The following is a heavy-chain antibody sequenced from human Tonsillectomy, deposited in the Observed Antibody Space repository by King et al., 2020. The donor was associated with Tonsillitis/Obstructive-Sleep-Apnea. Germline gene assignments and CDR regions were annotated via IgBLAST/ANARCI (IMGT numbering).Heavy chain of an antibody. CDR1: GFTVSSNY. Sequence: VQLVESGGGLVQPGGSLRLSCAASGFTVSSNYMSWVRQAPGKGLEWVSVIYSGGSTYYADSVKGRFTISRDNSKNTLYLQMNSLRAEDTAVYYCARHCSSTSCYYYYMDVWGKGTTVTASS. J-gene: IGHJ6*03. D-gene: IGHD2-2*01. V-gene: IGHV3-66*04. CDR2: IYSGGST. CDR3: ARHCSSTSCYYYYMDV.